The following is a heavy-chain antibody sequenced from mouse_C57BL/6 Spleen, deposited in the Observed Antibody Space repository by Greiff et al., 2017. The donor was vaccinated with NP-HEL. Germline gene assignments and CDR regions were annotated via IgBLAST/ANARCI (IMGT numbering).Heavy chain of an antibody. CDR2: ISSGSSTI. J-gene: IGHJ4*01. CDR3: ARHAHDGYYDYAMDY. V-gene: IGHV5-17*01. D-gene: IGHD2-3*01. Sequence: EVHLVESGGGLVKPGVSLKLSCAASGFTFSDYGMHWVRQAPEKGLEWVAYISSGSSTIYYADTVKGRFTISRDNAKNTLFLQMTSLRSEDTAMYYCARHAHDGYYDYAMDYWGQGTSVTVSS. CDR1: GFTFSDYG.